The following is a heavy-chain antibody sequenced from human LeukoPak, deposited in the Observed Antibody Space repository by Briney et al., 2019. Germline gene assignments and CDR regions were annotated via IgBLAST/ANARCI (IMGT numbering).Heavy chain of an antibody. CDR1: GYTFTSYG. V-gene: IGHV1-18*01. CDR3: ARDPRGIAAAGRVGANWFDP. CDR2: ISAYNGNT. J-gene: IGHJ5*02. Sequence: ASGKVSCKAYGYTFTSYGISWVRQAPGQGLEWMGWISAYNGNTNYAQKLQGRVTMTTDTSTSTAYMELRSLRSDDTAVYYCARDPRGIAAAGRVGANWFDPWGQGTLVTVSS. D-gene: IGHD6-13*01.